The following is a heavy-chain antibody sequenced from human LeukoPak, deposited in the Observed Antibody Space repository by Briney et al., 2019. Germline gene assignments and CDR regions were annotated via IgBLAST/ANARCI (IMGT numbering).Heavy chain of an antibody. V-gene: IGHV3-21*01. Sequence: GGSLRLSCAASGFTLRSYSMNWVRQAPGKGLEWVSSISSSSTYIYHADSVKGRFTISRDNAKNSLYLQMNSLRAEDTAVYYCARVGYYYDSSTYSDGFDMWGQGTMVTVSS. CDR2: ISSSSTYI. J-gene: IGHJ3*02. CDR3: ARVGYYYDSSTYSDGFDM. CDR1: GFTLRSYS. D-gene: IGHD3-22*01.